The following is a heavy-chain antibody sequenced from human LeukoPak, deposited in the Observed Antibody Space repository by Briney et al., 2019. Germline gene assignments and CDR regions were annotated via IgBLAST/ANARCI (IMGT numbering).Heavy chain of an antibody. CDR1: GFTVSSNY. V-gene: IGHV3-53*01. CDR3: ARDWSFAGVGATT. D-gene: IGHD1-26*01. CDR2: NSGGST. Sequence: GGSLRLSCAASGFTVSSNYMSWVRQAPGKGLEWVSVNSGGSTYYADSVKGRFTISRDNSKSTLYIQMNSLRAEDTAVYYCARDWSFAGVGATTWGQGTLVTVSS. J-gene: IGHJ5*02.